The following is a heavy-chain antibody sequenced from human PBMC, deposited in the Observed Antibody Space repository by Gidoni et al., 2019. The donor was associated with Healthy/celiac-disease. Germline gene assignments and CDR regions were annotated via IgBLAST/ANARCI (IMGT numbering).Heavy chain of an antibody. CDR3: ARGPFYDYVWGSYLDY. CDR1: GYTFPSYY. CDR2: INPSGGST. Sequence: PGASVKVSCKASGYTFPSYYMHWVRQAPGQGLEWMGIINPSGGSTSYAQKFQGRVTMTRDTSTSTVYMELSSLRSEDTAVYYCARGPFYDYVWGSYLDYWGQGTLVTVSS. V-gene: IGHV1-46*01. D-gene: IGHD3-16*01. J-gene: IGHJ4*02.